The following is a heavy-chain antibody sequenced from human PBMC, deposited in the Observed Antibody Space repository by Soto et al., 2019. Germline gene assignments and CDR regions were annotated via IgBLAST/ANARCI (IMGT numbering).Heavy chain of an antibody. D-gene: IGHD6-19*01. CDR3: AKEYSSVWGSHAFDI. J-gene: IGHJ3*02. V-gene: IGHV3-23*01. Sequence: EVQLLESGGGLVQPGGSLRLSCAASGFAFSSYAMTWVRQAPGEGLEWVSSITSTGGTTYYADSVRGRFTISRDNSXNTLYLQVNSLRAEDTAVYYCAKEYSSVWGSHAFDIWGQGTLVTVSS. CDR2: ITSTGGTT. CDR1: GFAFSSYA.